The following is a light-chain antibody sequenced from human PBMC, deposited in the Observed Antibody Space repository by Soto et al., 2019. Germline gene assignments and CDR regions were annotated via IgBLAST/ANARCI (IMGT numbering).Light chain of an antibody. CDR1: SSDVGGYNY. CDR2: DVS. V-gene: IGLV2-11*01. Sequence: SALTQPRPVSGSPGQSVTISCTGTSSDVGGYNYVSWYQQHPGKAPKLMIYDVSNRPSGIPDRFSGSKSGNTASLTISGLQAEDEADYYCCSYAGSYTWLFGGGTKLTVL. CDR3: CSYAGSYTWL. J-gene: IGLJ3*02.